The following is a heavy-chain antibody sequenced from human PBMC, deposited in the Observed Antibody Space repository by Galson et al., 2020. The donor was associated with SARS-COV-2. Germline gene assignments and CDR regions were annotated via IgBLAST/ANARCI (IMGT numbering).Heavy chain of an antibody. D-gene: IGHD6-6*01. J-gene: IGHJ5*02. CDR3: ARSSLGWEQLVDNWFDP. Sequence: SETLSLTCTVSGGSISSSSYYWGWIRQPPGKGLEWIGSIYYSGSTYYNPSLKSRVTISVDTSKNQFSLKLSSVTAADTAVYYCARSSLGWEQLVDNWFDPWGQGTLVTVSS. CDR1: GGSISSSSYY. CDR2: IYYSGST. V-gene: IGHV4-39*01.